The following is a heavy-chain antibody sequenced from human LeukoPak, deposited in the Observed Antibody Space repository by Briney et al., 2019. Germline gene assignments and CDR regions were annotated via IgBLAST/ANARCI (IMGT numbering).Heavy chain of an antibody. Sequence: GGSPRLSCAASGFTFSSYGMHWGRQTPGKGLEGLAVISYDGSNKYYTDSVKGRITISRDNSKNTLYLQMNSLTSEDTAVYYCAKEIYESGSAYIDYWGQGTLVTVSS. CDR1: GFTFSSYG. CDR2: ISYDGSNK. D-gene: IGHD3-10*01. CDR3: AKEIYESGSAYIDY. J-gene: IGHJ4*02. V-gene: IGHV3-30*18.